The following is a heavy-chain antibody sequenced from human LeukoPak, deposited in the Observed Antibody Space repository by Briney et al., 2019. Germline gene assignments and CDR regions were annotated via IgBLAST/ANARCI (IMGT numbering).Heavy chain of an antibody. D-gene: IGHD3-9*01. CDR3: ARVLGDILTGYYPLRFDY. J-gene: IGHJ4*02. Sequence: GGSLRLSCAASGFTFSSYGMNWVRQAPGKGLEWVSSISSSSSYIYYADSVKGRFTISRDNAKNSLYLQMNSLRAEDTAVYYCARVLGDILTGYYPLRFDYWGQGTLVTVSS. CDR2: ISSSSSYI. V-gene: IGHV3-21*01. CDR1: GFTFSSYG.